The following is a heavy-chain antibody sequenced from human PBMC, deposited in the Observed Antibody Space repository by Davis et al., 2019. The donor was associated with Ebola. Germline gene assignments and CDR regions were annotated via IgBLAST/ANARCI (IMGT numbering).Heavy chain of an antibody. CDR1: GFVFSSYV. D-gene: IGHD2/OR15-2a*01. J-gene: IGHJ3*01. V-gene: IGHV3-23*01. CDR3: VKDTSNIWFDV. Sequence: PGGSLRLSCAASGFVFSSYVMSWVRRAPGKGLEWVSTLVTSADTYYADSVKGRFTISRDNSKTTLHLQMNSLRVEDTAMYYCVKDTSNIWFDVWGQGTLVTVSA. CDR2: LVTSADT.